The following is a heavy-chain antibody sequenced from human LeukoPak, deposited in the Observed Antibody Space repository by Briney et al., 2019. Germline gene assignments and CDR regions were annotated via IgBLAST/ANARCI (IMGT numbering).Heavy chain of an antibody. J-gene: IGHJ4*02. CDR1: GFTFSSYA. CDR3: AKDEYYDILTGYYSPSWFDY. Sequence: GGSLRLPCAASGFTFSSYAMSWVRQAPGKGLEWVSVISGSGGSTYYADSVKGRFTISRDNSKNTLYLQMNSLRAEDTAVYYCAKDEYYDILTGYYSPSWFDYWGQGTLVTVSS. D-gene: IGHD3-9*01. CDR2: ISGSGGST. V-gene: IGHV3-23*01.